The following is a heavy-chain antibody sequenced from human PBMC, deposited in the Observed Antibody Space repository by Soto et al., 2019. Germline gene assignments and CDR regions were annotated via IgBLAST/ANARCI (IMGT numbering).Heavy chain of an antibody. J-gene: IGHJ4*02. CDR2: INPSGGST. CDR1: GYTFTSYY. CDR3: ARDRSYGGYPVHYFDY. Sequence: ASVKVSCKASGYTFTSYYMHWVRQAPGQGLEWMGIINPSGGSTSYAQKFQGRVTMTRDTSTSTVCMELSSLRSEDTAVYYCARDRSYGGYPVHYFDYWGQGTLVTVSS. V-gene: IGHV1-46*01. D-gene: IGHD5-12*01.